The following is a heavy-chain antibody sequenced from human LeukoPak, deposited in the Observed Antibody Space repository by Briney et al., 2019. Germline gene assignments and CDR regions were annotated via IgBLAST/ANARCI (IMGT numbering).Heavy chain of an antibody. CDR2: IIPIFGTA. J-gene: IGHJ4*02. Sequence: SVKVSCKASGGTFSSYAISWVRQAPGQGLEWMGGIIPIFGTANYAQKFQGRVTITADKSTSTAYMELSSLRSEDTAVYYCAREVIRDSSGYAGNFDYWGQGTLVTVS. CDR3: AREVIRDSSGYAGNFDY. CDR1: GGTFSSYA. V-gene: IGHV1-69*06. D-gene: IGHD3-22*01.